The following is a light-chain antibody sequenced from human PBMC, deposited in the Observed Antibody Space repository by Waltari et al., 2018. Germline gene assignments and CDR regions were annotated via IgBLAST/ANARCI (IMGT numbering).Light chain of an antibody. V-gene: IGLV3-25*03. CDR1: ALPKQY. J-gene: IGLJ2*01. Sequence: SYELTQPPSVSVSPGQTARITCSGDALPKQYAYWYQQKPGQAPVQVIYKDTEMPSGVPGRFSGSVSGTTVTLIISGVQAEDEADYYCQSADTNNIVVFGGGTKLTV. CDR2: KDT. CDR3: QSADTNNIVV.